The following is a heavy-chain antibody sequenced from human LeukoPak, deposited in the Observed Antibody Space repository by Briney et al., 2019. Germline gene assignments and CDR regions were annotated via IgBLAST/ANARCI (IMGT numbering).Heavy chain of an antibody. Sequence: GASVKVSCKASGYTFTSYAMHWVRQAPGQRLEWMGWINAGNGNTKYSQEFQGRVTITRDTSASTAYMELSSLRSEDMAVYYCARDGGYYDILTGYYAYWGQGTLVTVSS. J-gene: IGHJ4*02. D-gene: IGHD3-9*01. CDR1: GYTFTSYA. V-gene: IGHV1-3*03. CDR2: INAGNGNT. CDR3: ARDGGYYDILTGYYAY.